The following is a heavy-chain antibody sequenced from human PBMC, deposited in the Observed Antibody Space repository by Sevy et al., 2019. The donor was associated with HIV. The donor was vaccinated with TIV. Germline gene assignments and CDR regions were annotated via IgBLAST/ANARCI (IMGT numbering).Heavy chain of an antibody. D-gene: IGHD3-3*01. Sequence: GGSLRLSCVASGFTFSSYWMTWVRQAPGKGLEWVSGMSGRGGSTGYADSVKGRFTISRDNSKNRLFLQMNALRADDTAVYYCAKDVPDQSWYDDFWSGSPCFDYWGRGILVTVSS. J-gene: IGHJ4*02. CDR3: AKDVPDQSWYDDFWSGSPCFDY. CDR1: GFTFSSYW. V-gene: IGHV3-23*01. CDR2: MSGRGGST.